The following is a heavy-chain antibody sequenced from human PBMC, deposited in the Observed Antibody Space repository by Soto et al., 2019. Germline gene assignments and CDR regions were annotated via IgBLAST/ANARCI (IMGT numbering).Heavy chain of an antibody. V-gene: IGHV1-46*01. CDR2: INPSGGST. Sequence: ASVKVSCKASGYTFTSYYMHWVRQAPGQGLEWMGIINPSGGSTSYAQKFQGRVTMTRDTSTSTVYMELSSLRSEDTAVYYCARDHFSNYYDSSSPRYYYYYYGMDVWGQETRVTVSS. CDR1: GYTFTSYY. J-gene: IGHJ6*02. D-gene: IGHD3-22*01. CDR3: ARDHFSNYYDSSSPRYYYYYYGMDV.